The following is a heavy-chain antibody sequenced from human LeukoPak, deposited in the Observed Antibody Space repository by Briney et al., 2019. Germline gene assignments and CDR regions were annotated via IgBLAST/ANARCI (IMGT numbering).Heavy chain of an antibody. CDR3: ARDQTYSGSGIYTYFDY. V-gene: IGHV4-39*07. Sequence: SETLSLTCTVSGGSISSSSYYWGWIRQPPGKGLEWIGSIYYSGSTYYNPSLKSRVTISVDTSKNQFSLKLSSVTAAATAVYYCARDQTYSGSGIYTYFDYWGQGILVTVSS. J-gene: IGHJ4*02. D-gene: IGHD3-10*01. CDR1: GGSISSSSYY. CDR2: IYYSGST.